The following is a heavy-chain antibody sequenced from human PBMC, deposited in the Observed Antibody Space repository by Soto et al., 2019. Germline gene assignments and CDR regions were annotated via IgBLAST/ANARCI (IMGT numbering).Heavy chain of an antibody. CDR1: GFTFSSYG. Sequence: QVQLVESGGGVVQPGRSLRLSCAASGFTFSSYGMHWVRQAPGKGLEWVAVIWYDGSNKYYADSVKGRFTISRDNSKNTLYLQTNSLRAEDTAVYYCARDAPAAGTHYFDYWGQGTLVTVSS. CDR2: IWYDGSNK. CDR3: ARDAPAAGTHYFDY. J-gene: IGHJ4*02. V-gene: IGHV3-33*01. D-gene: IGHD6-13*01.